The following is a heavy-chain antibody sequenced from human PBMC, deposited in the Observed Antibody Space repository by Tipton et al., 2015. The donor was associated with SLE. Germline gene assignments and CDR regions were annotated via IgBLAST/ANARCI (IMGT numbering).Heavy chain of an antibody. CDR1: GASFSGYY. CDR3: ARGVLQPLNY. Sequence: TLSLTCGVFGASFSGYYWSWIRQSPGKGLEWVGEISESGSTKYNLSLKSGVTISVDTSKNQFSLKLGSVTAADTAVYYCARGVLQPLNYWGQGTLVTVSS. J-gene: IGHJ4*02. V-gene: IGHV4-34*01. D-gene: IGHD2/OR15-2a*01. CDR2: ISESGST.